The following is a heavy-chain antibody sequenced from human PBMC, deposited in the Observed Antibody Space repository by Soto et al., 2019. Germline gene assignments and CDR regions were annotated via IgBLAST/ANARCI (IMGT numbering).Heavy chain of an antibody. V-gene: IGHV3-30*14. CDR2: ISYDGSNE. D-gene: IGHD2-21*01. J-gene: IGHJ3*02. CDR3: ARVVVPVSVNDGFDI. Sequence: QVHLVESGGGVVQPGTSLRLSCEASGFTFNTYAMHWVRQAPGKGLEWVAAISYDGSNEYYADSVKGRFTISRDNSKSTLYLHMTSLRPVETAVYYCARVVVPVSVNDGFDIWGQGTVVAVSS. CDR1: GFTFNTYA.